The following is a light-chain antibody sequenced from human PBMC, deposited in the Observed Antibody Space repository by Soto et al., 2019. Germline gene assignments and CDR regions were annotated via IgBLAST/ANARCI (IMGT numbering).Light chain of an antibody. CDR1: SSDVGAYNS. Sequence: QSVLPQPASVSGSLGQSITISCTGTSSDVGAYNSVSWYQQHPGKAPKLIIFEVFNRPSGASTRFSGSKSGNTASLTISGLQADDEADYYCSSYTDSSTYVFGTGTKVTVL. CDR3: SSYTDSSTYV. CDR2: EVF. V-gene: IGLV2-14*01. J-gene: IGLJ1*01.